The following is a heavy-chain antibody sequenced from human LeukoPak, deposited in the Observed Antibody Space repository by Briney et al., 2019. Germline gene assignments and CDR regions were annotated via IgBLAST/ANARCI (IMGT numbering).Heavy chain of an antibody. CDR1: GYSISSGYY. Sequence: SETLSLTCTVSGYSISSGYYWAWLRQTPGKGLEWIGNIYHTGSTYYNPSLKSRVTISVDTSRNQFSLKLNSVTPADTAVYYCARGYSSSWYLNWFDPWGQGTLVTVSS. CDR3: ARGYSSSWYLNWFDP. V-gene: IGHV4-38-2*02. CDR2: IYHTGST. J-gene: IGHJ5*02. D-gene: IGHD6-13*01.